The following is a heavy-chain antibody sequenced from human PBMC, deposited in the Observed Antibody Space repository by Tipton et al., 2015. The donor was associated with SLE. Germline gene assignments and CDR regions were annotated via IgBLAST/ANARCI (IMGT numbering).Heavy chain of an antibody. CDR2: INPSGGST. CDR1: GYTFTSYY. J-gene: IGHJ4*02. Sequence: QLVQSGAEVKKPGASVKVSCKASGYTFTSYYMHWVRQAPGQGLEWMGIINPSGGSTSYAQKFQGSITMTRDTSPSTVYMELSSLRSEDTAVYYCARDLGGEQLWFFDYWGQGTLVTVSS. D-gene: IGHD5-18*01. V-gene: IGHV1-46*03. CDR3: ARDLGGEQLWFFDY.